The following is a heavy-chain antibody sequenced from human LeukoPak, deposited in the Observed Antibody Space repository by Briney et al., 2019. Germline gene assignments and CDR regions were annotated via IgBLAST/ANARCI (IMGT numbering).Heavy chain of an antibody. J-gene: IGHJ3*02. CDR1: GYSFTNYW. D-gene: IGHD4-11*01. Sequence: GESLKISCKGFGYSFTNYWIGWVRQMPGKGLEWMGIIYPGDSDTRYSLSFQGQVTISADKSITTAYLQWSSLKASDTAIYYCARPTTELFPDAFDIWGQGTMVTVSS. CDR2: IYPGDSDT. CDR3: ARPTTELFPDAFDI. V-gene: IGHV5-51*01.